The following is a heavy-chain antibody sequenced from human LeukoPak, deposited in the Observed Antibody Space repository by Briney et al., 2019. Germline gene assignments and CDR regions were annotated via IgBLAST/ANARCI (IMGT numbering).Heavy chain of an antibody. D-gene: IGHD6-19*01. V-gene: IGHV4-61*01. Sequence: SETLSLTCTVSGGSVSSGSYNWSWIRQPPGKGLEWIGYIYYSGSTNYNPSLKSRVTISVDTSKNQFSLKLSSVTAADTAVYYCARGYSSGWGLYWYFDLWGRGTLVTVSS. CDR1: GGSVSSGSYN. CDR3: ARGYSSGWGLYWYFDL. CDR2: IYYSGST. J-gene: IGHJ2*01.